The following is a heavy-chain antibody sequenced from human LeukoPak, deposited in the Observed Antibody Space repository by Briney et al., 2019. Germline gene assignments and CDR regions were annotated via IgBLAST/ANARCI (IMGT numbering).Heavy chain of an antibody. V-gene: IGHV4-61*05. Sequence: SETLSLTCTVSGGSINSSTSYWGWIRQPPGKGLEWIGYIYYSGSTNYNPSLKSRVTISVDTSKNQFSLKLSSVTAADTAVYYCARVYCSSTSCYSAYYYYYMDVWGKGTTVTVSS. CDR2: IYYSGST. D-gene: IGHD2-2*01. CDR1: GGSINSSTSY. J-gene: IGHJ6*03. CDR3: ARVYCSSTSCYSAYYYYYMDV.